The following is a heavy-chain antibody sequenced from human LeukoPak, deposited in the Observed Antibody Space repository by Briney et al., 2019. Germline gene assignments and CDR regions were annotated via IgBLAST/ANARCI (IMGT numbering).Heavy chain of an antibody. V-gene: IGHV1-69*13. D-gene: IGHD5-18*01. CDR3: ARVAPGGGYSYGFDY. J-gene: IGHJ4*02. CDR2: IIPIFGTA. CDR1: GGTFSSYA. Sequence: ASVKVSCKASGGTFSSYAISWVRQAPGQGLEWMGGIIPIFGTANYAQKFQGRVTITADESTSTAYMELSSLRSEDTAVYYCARVAPGGGYSYGFDYWGQGTLDTVSS.